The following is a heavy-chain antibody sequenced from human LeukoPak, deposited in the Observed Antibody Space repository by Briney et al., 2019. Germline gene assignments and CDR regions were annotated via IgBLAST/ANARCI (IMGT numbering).Heavy chain of an antibody. D-gene: IGHD3-16*01. Sequence: ASVKVSCKAYGYTFTGYYMHWVRQAPGQGLEWMGWINPNSGGTNYAQKFQGRVTMTRDTSISTAYMELSRLRSDDTAVYYCARCLPWGALSHDDYFDYWGQGTLVTVSS. CDR3: ARCLPWGALSHDDYFDY. CDR2: INPNSGGT. V-gene: IGHV1-2*02. J-gene: IGHJ4*02. CDR1: GYTFTGYY.